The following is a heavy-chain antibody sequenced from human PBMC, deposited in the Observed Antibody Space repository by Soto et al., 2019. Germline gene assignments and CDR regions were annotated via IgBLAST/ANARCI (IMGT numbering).Heavy chain of an antibody. J-gene: IGHJ4*02. Sequence: GGSLRLSCAASVFTFSSYEMNWVRQAPGKGLEWVSYISSSGVTIYYADSVKGRFTISRDNSKNTLYLQMNSLRAEDTAVYYCARVPSGKQQLVLGYWGQGTLVTVSS. D-gene: IGHD6-13*01. CDR3: ARVPSGKQQLVLGY. CDR2: ISSSGVTI. V-gene: IGHV3-48*03. CDR1: VFTFSSYE.